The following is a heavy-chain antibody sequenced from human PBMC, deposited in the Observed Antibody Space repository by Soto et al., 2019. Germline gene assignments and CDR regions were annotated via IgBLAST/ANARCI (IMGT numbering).Heavy chain of an antibody. CDR1: GGSISSGGYY. CDR2: IYYSGST. V-gene: IGHV4-31*03. J-gene: IGHJ4*02. CDR3: ARDGGSYYEPSGYFDY. D-gene: IGHD1-26*01. Sequence: SETLSLTCTVSGGSISSGGYYWSWIRQHPGKGLEWIGYIYYSGSTYYNPSLKSRVTISVDTSKNQFSLKLSSVTAADTAVYYCARDGGSYYEPSGYFDYWGQGTLVTVSS.